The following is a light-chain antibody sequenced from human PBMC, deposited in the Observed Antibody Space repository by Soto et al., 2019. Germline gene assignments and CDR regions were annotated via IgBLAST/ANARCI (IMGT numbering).Light chain of an antibody. V-gene: IGKV3-20*01. CDR2: GAS. CDR1: QSVRSSY. CDR3: QQYGSSPLT. J-gene: IGKJ3*01. Sequence: EMVLTQSPGTLSLSPGERATLSCRASQSVRSSYLAWYQQKPGQAPRLLIYGASSRATGIPDRFSGSGSGTDFTLTISRLEPEDFAVYYCQQYGSSPLTFGPGTKVDIK.